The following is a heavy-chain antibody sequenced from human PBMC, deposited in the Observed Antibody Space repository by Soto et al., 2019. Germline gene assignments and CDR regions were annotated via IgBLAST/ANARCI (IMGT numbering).Heavy chain of an antibody. Sequence: GASLKVSCKASGYTFTSYPISWVRQAPGQGLEWMGWISVYNGNINYAQNLQGRVSMTTDTSTSTAYMELRSLTSDDTAVYYCARAQYYDFWSGVAYWGQGTLVTVSS. CDR3: ARAQYYDFWSGVAY. J-gene: IGHJ4*02. CDR1: GYTFTSYP. CDR2: ISVYNGNI. V-gene: IGHV1-18*01. D-gene: IGHD3-3*01.